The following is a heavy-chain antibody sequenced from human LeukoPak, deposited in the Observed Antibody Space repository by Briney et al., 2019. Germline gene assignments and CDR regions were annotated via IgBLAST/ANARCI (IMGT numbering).Heavy chain of an antibody. CDR1: GFTFNNYW. J-gene: IGHJ4*02. Sequence: PGGSLRLSCEASGFTFNNYWMSWVRQAPGKGLEWVANIRYDGSEKYYVDSVKGRFTISRDNAKNSLYLQMNSLRAEDTAVYYCARDYGGSSPFDYWGQGTLVTVSS. CDR3: ARDYGGSSPFDY. CDR2: IRYDGSEK. V-gene: IGHV3-7*01. D-gene: IGHD4-23*01.